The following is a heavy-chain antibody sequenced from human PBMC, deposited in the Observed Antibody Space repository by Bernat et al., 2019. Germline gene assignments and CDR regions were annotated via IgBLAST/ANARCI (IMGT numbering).Heavy chain of an antibody. J-gene: IGHJ4*02. CDR2: ITNSGSSP. CDR3: AKARYGDYTWNFDS. CDR1: GFTFSSYA. Sequence: EVQLLESGGGLVQPGGSLRLSCVASGFTFSSYAMGWVRKAPGKGLEWVSVITNSGSSPYYADSAKGRFTISRDNSKNTLYLQMNSLRTEDTAVYYCAKARYGDYTWNFDSWGQGTLVTVSS. V-gene: IGHV3-23*01. D-gene: IGHD4-17*01.